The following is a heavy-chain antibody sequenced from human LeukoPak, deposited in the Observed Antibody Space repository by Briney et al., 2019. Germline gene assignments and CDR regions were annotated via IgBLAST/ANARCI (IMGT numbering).Heavy chain of an antibody. D-gene: IGHD3-22*01. CDR2: ISGSGGST. Sequence: PGGSLQLSCAASGFPFRRYAMSWGRPAPGKGVGGGSAISGSGGSTYYADSVKGRFTISRDNSKNTLYLQMNSLRAEDTAVYCCAKVYDSSGYYFNYWGQGTLVTVSS. CDR1: GFPFRRYA. J-gene: IGHJ4*02. V-gene: IGHV3-23*01. CDR3: AKVYDSSGYYFNY.